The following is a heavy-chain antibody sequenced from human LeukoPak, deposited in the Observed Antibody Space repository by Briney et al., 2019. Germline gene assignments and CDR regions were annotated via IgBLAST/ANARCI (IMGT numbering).Heavy chain of an antibody. Sequence: GGSLRLSCAASGFTFSSYGMHWVRQAPGKGLEWVAVISYDGSNKYYADSVKGRFTISRDNSKNTLYLQMNSLRAEDTAVYYCAKDQRWFGESPIDYWGQGTLVTVSS. J-gene: IGHJ4*02. CDR2: ISYDGSNK. CDR3: AKDQRWFGESPIDY. CDR1: GFTFSSYG. D-gene: IGHD3-10*01. V-gene: IGHV3-30*18.